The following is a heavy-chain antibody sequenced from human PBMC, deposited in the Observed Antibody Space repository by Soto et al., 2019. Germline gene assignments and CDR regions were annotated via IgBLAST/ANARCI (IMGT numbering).Heavy chain of an antibody. Sequence: GGSLRLSCAASGFSFSSYGMHWVRQAPGKGLEWVALISYDGSNKYYADSVKGRFTISRDNSKNTLFLQMNSLRAEDTAVYYCAKDRGSTSCYSLAFCYYYGMDVWGQGTTVTVSS. CDR1: GFSFSSYG. D-gene: IGHD2-2*01. J-gene: IGHJ6*02. CDR2: ISYDGSNK. CDR3: AKDRGSTSCYSLAFCYYYGMDV. V-gene: IGHV3-30*18.